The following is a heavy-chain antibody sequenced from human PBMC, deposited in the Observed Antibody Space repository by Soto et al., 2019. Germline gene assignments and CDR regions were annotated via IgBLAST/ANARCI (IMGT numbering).Heavy chain of an antibody. V-gene: IGHV4-31*03. Sequence: PSETLSLTCTVSGGSISSGGYYWSWIRQHPGKGLEWIGYIYYSGSTYYNPSLKSRVTISVDTSKNQFSLKLSSVTAADTAVYYCARGYLEEYYYVQVWGQGTLVTVSS. CDR2: IYYSGST. J-gene: IGHJ4*02. CDR3: ARGYLEEYYYVQV. CDR1: GGSISSGGYY. D-gene: IGHD3-10*02.